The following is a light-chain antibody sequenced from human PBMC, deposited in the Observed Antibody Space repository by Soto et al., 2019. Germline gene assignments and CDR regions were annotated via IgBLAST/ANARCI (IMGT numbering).Light chain of an antibody. CDR3: QQYYSTPRLT. Sequence: DIVMTQSPDSLAVSLGERATINCKSSQSVLYSSNNKNYLAWYQQKPGQPPKLLIYWASTRESGVPDRFSGSGSGTDFTLNISSLKAEDVAVYYCQQYYSTPRLTFGGGTKVEIK. V-gene: IGKV4-1*01. CDR1: QSVLYSSNNKNY. CDR2: WAS. J-gene: IGKJ4*01.